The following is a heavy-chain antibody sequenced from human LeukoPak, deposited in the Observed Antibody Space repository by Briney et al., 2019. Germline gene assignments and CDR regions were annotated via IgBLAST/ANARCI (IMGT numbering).Heavy chain of an antibody. J-gene: IGHJ4*02. D-gene: IGHD5-18*01. CDR3: ARDRGGYSYGLRGPFDY. CDR1: GFTVGSNY. V-gene: IGHV3-66*01. Sequence: GGSMRLSCAAYGFTVGSNYMSWVRQAPGKGLEWVSVIYSGGSTYYADSVKGRSTISRDNSKNTLYLQMNSLRAEDTAVYYCARDRGGYSYGLRGPFDYWGQGTLVTVSS. CDR2: IYSGGST.